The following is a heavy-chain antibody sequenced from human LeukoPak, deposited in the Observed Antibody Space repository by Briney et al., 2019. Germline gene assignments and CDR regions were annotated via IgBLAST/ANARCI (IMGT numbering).Heavy chain of an antibody. CDR3: ARVMGELVYYYMDV. D-gene: IGHD3-16*01. CDR1: GGSISSSSYY. Sequence: SETLSLTCTVSGGSISSSSYYWGWIRQPPGKGLEWIGSIYYSGSTYYNPSLKSRVTISVDTSKNQFSLKLSSVTAADTAVYYCARVMGELVYYYMDVWGKGTTVTVSS. CDR2: IYYSGST. J-gene: IGHJ6*03. V-gene: IGHV4-39*07.